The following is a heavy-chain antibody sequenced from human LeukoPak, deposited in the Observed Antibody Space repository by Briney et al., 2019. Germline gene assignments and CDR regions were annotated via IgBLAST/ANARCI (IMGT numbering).Heavy chain of an antibody. D-gene: IGHD5-18*01. CDR3: VHDTAIDY. J-gene: IGHJ4*02. Sequence: GGSLRLSCAASGFTFSGSAMHWVRQASGKGLEWVGRIRSKANSYATAYAASVKGRFTISRDDSKNTAYLQMNSLKTEDTAVYYCVHDTAIDYWGQGTLVTVSS. CDR1: GFTFSGSA. CDR2: IRSKANSYAT. V-gene: IGHV3-73*01.